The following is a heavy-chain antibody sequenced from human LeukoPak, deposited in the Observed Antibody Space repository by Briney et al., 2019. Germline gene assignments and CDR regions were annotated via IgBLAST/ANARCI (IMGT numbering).Heavy chain of an antibody. CDR1: GYTFTSYD. CDR3: ARSKGPYYDFWSGYYSPLSEYYYGMDV. V-gene: IGHV1-8*01. CDR2: MNPNSGNT. J-gene: IGHJ6*02. Sequence: ASVKVSCKASGYTFTSYDINWVRQATGQGLEWMGWMNPNSGNTGYAQKFQGRVTMTRNTSISTAYMELSSLRSEDTAVYYCARSKGPYYDFWSGYYSPLSEYYYGMDVWGQGTTVTVSS. D-gene: IGHD3-3*01.